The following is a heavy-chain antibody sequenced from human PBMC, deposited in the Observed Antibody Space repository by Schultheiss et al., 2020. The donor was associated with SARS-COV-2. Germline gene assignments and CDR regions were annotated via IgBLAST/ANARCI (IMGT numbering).Heavy chain of an antibody. CDR3: ARGTTDYYDSSGSPH. CDR2: ISWNSGSI. D-gene: IGHD3-22*01. CDR1: GFTFDDYA. Sequence: GGSLRLSCAASGFTFDDYAMHWVRQAPGKGLEWVSGISWNSGSIGYADSVKSRFTISRDNAKNSLYLQMNSLRAEDTALYYCARGTTDYYDSSGSPHWGQGTLVTVSS. J-gene: IGHJ4*02. V-gene: IGHV3-9*01.